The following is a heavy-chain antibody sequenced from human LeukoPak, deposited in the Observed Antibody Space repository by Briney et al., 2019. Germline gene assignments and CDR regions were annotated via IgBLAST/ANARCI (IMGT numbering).Heavy chain of an antibody. J-gene: IGHJ5*02. CDR1: GGSISSYY. CDR3: ARLAFSGGDWFDP. CDR2: IYYSGST. Sequence: SETLSLTCTVSGGSISSYYWSWIRQPPGKGLEWIGYIYYSGSTNYNPSLKSRVTISVDTSKNQFSLKLSSVTAADTAVYYCARLAFSGGDWFDPWGQGTLVTVSS. V-gene: IGHV4-59*08. D-gene: IGHD6-25*01.